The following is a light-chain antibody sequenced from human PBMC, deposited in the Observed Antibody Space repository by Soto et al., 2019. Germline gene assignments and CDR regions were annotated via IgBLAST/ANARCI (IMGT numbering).Light chain of an antibody. J-gene: IGKJ4*01. CDR1: QSVFDF. CDR2: DAS. Sequence: EIVLTQSPATLSLSPGERATLSCRASQSVFDFLDWLQQKPGQAPRLLIYDASKRAAGIPDPFSGSGSETHFTLTISSLEPEDFAVYYCQQRSSWPLTFGTGTKVEI. CDR3: QQRSSWPLT. V-gene: IGKV3-11*01.